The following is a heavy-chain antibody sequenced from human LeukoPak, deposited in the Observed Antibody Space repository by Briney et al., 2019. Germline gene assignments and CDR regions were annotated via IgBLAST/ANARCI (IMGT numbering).Heavy chain of an antibody. D-gene: IGHD3-22*01. CDR2: IWYDGSNK. J-gene: IGHJ4*02. V-gene: IGHV3-33*01. CDR1: GFTFSYYA. Sequence: PGRSLRLSCAASGFTFSYYAVHWVRQAPGKGLEWVAVIWYDGSNKYYADSVKGRFTISRDNSKNTVYLQMNSLRAEDTAVYYCTTEGVYYDSSGYYFDYWGQGTLVTVSS. CDR3: TTEGVYYDSSGYYFDY.